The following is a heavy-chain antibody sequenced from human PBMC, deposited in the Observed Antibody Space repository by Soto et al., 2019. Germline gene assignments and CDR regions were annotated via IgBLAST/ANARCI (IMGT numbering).Heavy chain of an antibody. CDR1: GGTFSSYA. D-gene: IGHD3-9*01. CDR3: ARGVQFLTGYYQLGYYYGMDV. CDR2: IIPIFGTA. V-gene: IGHV1-69*01. J-gene: IGHJ6*02. Sequence: QVQLVQSGAEVKKPGSSVKVSCKASGGTFSSYAISWVRQAPGQGLEWMGGIIPIFGTANYAQKFQGRVTITADESTSTAYIELSSLRSEDTAMYYCARGVQFLTGYYQLGYYYGMDVWGQGTTVTVSS.